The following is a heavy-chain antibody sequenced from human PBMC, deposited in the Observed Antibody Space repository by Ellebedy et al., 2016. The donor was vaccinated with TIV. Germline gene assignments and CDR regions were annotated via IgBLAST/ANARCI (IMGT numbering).Heavy chain of an antibody. CDR2: IYYSGST. D-gene: IGHD6-19*01. CDR3: ARARKTSSGWVLFDY. J-gene: IGHJ4*02. CDR1: GGSISRSSYY. V-gene: IGHV4-39*01. Sequence: MPSETLSLTCTVSGGSISRSSYYWGWVRQPPGKGLEWIASIYYSGSTYYNQSLKSRLTISVDTSKNPFSLKLTSVTAEDTAVYYCARARKTSSGWVLFDYWGQGTLVTVSS.